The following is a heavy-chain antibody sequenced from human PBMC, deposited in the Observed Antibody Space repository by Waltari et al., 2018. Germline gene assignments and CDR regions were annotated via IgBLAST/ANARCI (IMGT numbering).Heavy chain of an antibody. CDR3: ARLVGTIFGVVPPNYFDY. Sequence: HLQLRESGPGLVKPSETLSLTCTVSGGSISSSSYYWGWIRQPPGKGLEWIGSIYYSGSTDYNPSLKSLVTRSVDTSKNQFSLKLSSVTAADTAVYYCARLVGTIFGVVPPNYFDYWGQGTLVTVSS. CDR1: GGSISSSSYY. J-gene: IGHJ4*02. D-gene: IGHD3-3*01. CDR2: IYYSGST. V-gene: IGHV4-39*01.